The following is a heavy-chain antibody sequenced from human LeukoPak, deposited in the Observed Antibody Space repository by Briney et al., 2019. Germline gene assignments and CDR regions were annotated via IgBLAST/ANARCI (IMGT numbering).Heavy chain of an antibody. J-gene: IGHJ4*02. CDR1: GFTFSSYA. CDR2: ISYDGSNK. D-gene: IGHD6-13*01. V-gene: IGHV3-30-3*01. CDR3: AKDLSWSFDY. Sequence: GGSLRLSCAASGFTFSSYAMHWVRQAPGKGLEWVAVISYDGSNKYYADSVKGRFTISRGNSKNTVYLQMNSLRAEDTAVYYCAKDLSWSFDYWGQGTLVTVSS.